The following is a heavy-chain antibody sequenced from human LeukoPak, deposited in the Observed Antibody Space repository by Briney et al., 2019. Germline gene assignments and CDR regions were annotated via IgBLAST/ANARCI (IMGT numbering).Heavy chain of an antibody. CDR3: ASDNRVYGSGSYAFDI. CDR1: GFTLSSYA. CDR2: ISGSGGST. J-gene: IGHJ3*02. Sequence: GGSLRLSCAASGFTLSSYAMSWVRQAPGKGLEWVSAISGSGGSTYYADSVKGRFTISRDNARNSLYLQMNSLRAEDTAVYYCASDNRVYGSGSYAFDIWGQGTMVTVSS. D-gene: IGHD3-10*01. V-gene: IGHV3-23*01.